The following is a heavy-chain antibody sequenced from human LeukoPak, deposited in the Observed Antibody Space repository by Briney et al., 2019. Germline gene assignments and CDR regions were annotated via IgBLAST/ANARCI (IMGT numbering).Heavy chain of an antibody. CDR1: GYTFTAHY. D-gene: IGHD6-19*01. CDR2: INPNSGGT. CDR3: AREVGSGWYNIDY. J-gene: IGHJ4*02. V-gene: IGHV1-2*02. Sequence: GASVKVSCKASGYTFTAHYMHWVRQAPGQGLEWMGWINPNSGGTNYAQKFQGRVTMTRDTSISTAYMELSRLRSDDTAVYYCAREVGSGWYNIDYWGQGALVTVSS.